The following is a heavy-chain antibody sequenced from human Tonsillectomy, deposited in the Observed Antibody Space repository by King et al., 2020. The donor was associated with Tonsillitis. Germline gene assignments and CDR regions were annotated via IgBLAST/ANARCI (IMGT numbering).Heavy chain of an antibody. CDR2: DGGGT. D-gene: IGHD3-10*01. Sequence: VQLVESGGGLVQPGGSLRLSCAASGFTFSSYAMNWVRQAPGKGLEWVSTDGGGTYYADSVKGRFTISRDHSNNTLYLQMSSLRAEDTAVYYCAKARSYGSGTFYTGGASDYWGKGTLVTVSS. CDR3: AKARSYGSGTFYTGGASDY. CDR1: GFTFSSYA. J-gene: IGHJ4*02. V-gene: IGHV3-23*04.